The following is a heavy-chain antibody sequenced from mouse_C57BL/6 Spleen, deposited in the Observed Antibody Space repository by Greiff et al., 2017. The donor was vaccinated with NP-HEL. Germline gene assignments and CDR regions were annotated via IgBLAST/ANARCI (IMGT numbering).Heavy chain of an antibody. Sequence: DVKLVESGGGLVKPGGSLKLSCAASGFTFSDYGMHWVRQAPEKGLEWVAYISSGSSTIYYADTVKGRFTISRDNAKNTLFLQMTSLRSEDTAMYYCARRSYYSNFFDYWGQGTTLTVSS. J-gene: IGHJ2*01. CDR2: ISSGSSTI. CDR3: ARRSYYSNFFDY. CDR1: GFTFSDYG. D-gene: IGHD2-5*01. V-gene: IGHV5-17*01.